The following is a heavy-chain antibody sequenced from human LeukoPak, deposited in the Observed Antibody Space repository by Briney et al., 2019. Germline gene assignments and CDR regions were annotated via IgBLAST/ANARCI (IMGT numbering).Heavy chain of an antibody. J-gene: IGHJ4*02. D-gene: IGHD5-18*01. CDR2: IKQDGSEK. CDR1: GFTFSSYW. Sequence: GGSLRLSCAASGFTFSSYWMSWVRQAPGKGLEWVANIKQDGSEKYYVDSVKGRFTISRDNAKNSLYLQMNSLRAEDTAVYYCASNLGYSNGLRLYWGQGTLVPVSS. V-gene: IGHV3-7*01. CDR3: ASNLGYSNGLRLY.